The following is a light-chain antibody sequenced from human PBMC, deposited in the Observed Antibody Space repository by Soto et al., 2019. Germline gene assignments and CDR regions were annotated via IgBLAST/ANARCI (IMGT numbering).Light chain of an antibody. CDR3: CSYTSNTVV. V-gene: IGLV2-23*01. J-gene: IGLJ2*01. Sequence: QSALTQPASVSGSPGQSITVSCTGINSDVGIYNLVSWYQHHPGKAPKLVIYEGTKRPSGVSSRFSGSKSGNTASLTISGLQADDEGDYYCCSYTSNTVVFGGGTKLTVL. CDR2: EGT. CDR1: NSDVGIYNL.